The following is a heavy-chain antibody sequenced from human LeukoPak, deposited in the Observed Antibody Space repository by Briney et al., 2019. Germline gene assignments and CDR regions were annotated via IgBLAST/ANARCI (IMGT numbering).Heavy chain of an antibody. Sequence: ASVKVSCKASGYTFTGYYMHWVRQAPGQGLEWMGRINPNSGGTNYAQKLQGRLTMTTDTSTSTAYMDLRSLRSDDTAVYYCARGGFLDANFDYWGQGTLVTVSS. D-gene: IGHD3-3*01. CDR3: ARGGFLDANFDY. CDR1: GYTFTGYY. J-gene: IGHJ4*02. V-gene: IGHV1-2*06. CDR2: INPNSGGT.